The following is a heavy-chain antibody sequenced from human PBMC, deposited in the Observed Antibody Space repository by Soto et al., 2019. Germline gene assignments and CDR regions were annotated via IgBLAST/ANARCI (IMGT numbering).Heavy chain of an antibody. D-gene: IGHD3-22*01. CDR3: ARQYYYDSSGIFDY. J-gene: IGHJ4*02. CDR2: IYYSGST. V-gene: IGHV4-59*01. Sequence: PSETLSLTCTVSGGSIGSYYWSWIRQPPGKGLEWIGYIYYSGSTNYNPSLKSRVTISVDTSKNQFSLKLSSVTAADTAVYYCARQYYYDSSGIFDYWGQGTLVIVSS. CDR1: GGSIGSYY.